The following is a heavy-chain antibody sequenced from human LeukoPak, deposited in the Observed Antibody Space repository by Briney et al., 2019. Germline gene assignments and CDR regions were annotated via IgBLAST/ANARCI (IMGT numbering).Heavy chain of an antibody. V-gene: IGHV4-61*02. Sequence: PSETLSLTCTVSGGSISSGSYYWSWIRQPAGKGLEWIGRIYTSGSTNYNPSLKSRVTISVDTSQNQFSLKLSSVTAADTAVYYCARDTEYCSSTSCYGWFDPWGQGTLVTVSS. D-gene: IGHD2-2*01. J-gene: IGHJ5*02. CDR3: ARDTEYCSSTSCYGWFDP. CDR2: IYTSGST. CDR1: GGSISSGSYY.